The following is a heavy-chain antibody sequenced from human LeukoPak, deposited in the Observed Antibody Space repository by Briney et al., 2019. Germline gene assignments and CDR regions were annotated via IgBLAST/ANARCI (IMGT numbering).Heavy chain of an antibody. CDR1: GGSISNDY. CDR2: IHYSGST. Sequence: PSETLSLTCTVAGGSISNDYWSWIRQPPGKGLEWIGYIHYSGSTNNNPSLKSRVTISVDTSKNQFSLKLTSVTAADTAVYYCARNYDFWSGYLDYWGQGTLVTVSS. V-gene: IGHV4-59*01. J-gene: IGHJ4*02. D-gene: IGHD3-3*01. CDR3: ARNYDFWSGYLDY.